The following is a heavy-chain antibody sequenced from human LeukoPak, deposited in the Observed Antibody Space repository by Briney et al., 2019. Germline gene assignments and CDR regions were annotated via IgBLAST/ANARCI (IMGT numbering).Heavy chain of an antibody. CDR1: GYTLTGYY. CDR3: ARDYTSNYYYMDV. J-gene: IGHJ6*03. Sequence: ASVKVSCKASGYTLTGYYMHWVRQAPGQGLEWMGWINPNSGGTNYAQKFQGRVTMTRDTSISTAYMELSRLRSDDTAVYYCARDYTSNYYYMDVWGKGTTVTVSS. CDR2: INPNSGGT. V-gene: IGHV1-2*02. D-gene: IGHD4-11*01.